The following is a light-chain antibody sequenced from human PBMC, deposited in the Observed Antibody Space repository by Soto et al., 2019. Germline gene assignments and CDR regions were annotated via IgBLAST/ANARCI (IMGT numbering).Light chain of an antibody. CDR3: GSYASSNTVL. CDR1: SSDIGGYNY. CDR2: DVS. Sequence: QSVLTQPASVSGSPGQSITISCTGTSSDIGGYNYVSWYQQHPGKAPKFMIYDVSDRPSGVSNRFSGSKSGNTASLTISGLQAEDEADYYCGSYASSNTVLFGGGTQLTVL. V-gene: IGLV2-14*03. J-gene: IGLJ2*01.